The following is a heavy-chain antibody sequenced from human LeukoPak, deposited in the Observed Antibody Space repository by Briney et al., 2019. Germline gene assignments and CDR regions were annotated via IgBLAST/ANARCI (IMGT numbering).Heavy chain of an antibody. CDR2: IYSGGST. V-gene: IGHV3-53*01. J-gene: IGHJ4*02. D-gene: IGHD6-19*01. CDR3: ARVYSGCYDY. Sequence: GGSLRLSCAASGFTFSSYGMHWVRQAPGKGLEWVSVIYSGGSTYYADSVKGRFTISRDNSKNTLYLQMNSLRAEDTAVYYCARVYSGCYDYWGQGTLVTVSS. CDR1: GFTFSSYG.